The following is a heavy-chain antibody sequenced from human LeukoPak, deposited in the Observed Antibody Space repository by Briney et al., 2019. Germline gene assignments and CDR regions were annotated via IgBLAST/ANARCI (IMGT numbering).Heavy chain of an antibody. Sequence: SETLSLTCAVSGGSISSSNWWSWVRQPPGKGLEWIGEIYHSGSTNYNPSLKSRVTISVDTSKNQYSLKVTSVTAADTAVYYCARDGVGIWFGEYDNWFDPWGQGTLVTVSS. D-gene: IGHD3-10*01. CDR1: GGSISSSNW. CDR3: ARDGVGIWFGEYDNWFDP. CDR2: IYHSGST. J-gene: IGHJ5*02. V-gene: IGHV4-4*02.